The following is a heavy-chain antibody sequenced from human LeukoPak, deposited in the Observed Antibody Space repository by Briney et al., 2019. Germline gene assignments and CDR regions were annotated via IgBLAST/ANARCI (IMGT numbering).Heavy chain of an antibody. CDR1: GFTSSGYW. D-gene: IGHD7-27*01. J-gene: IGHJ4*02. Sequence: GSLRLSCAASGFTSSGYWMNWVRQAPGKGLEWVANINLGGSAKLYVDSVKGRFTISRDNAKNSLDLQMNSLKVEDTAVYYCAAWGKYNYWGQGTLVTVSS. CDR3: AAWGKYNY. V-gene: IGHV3-7*01. CDR2: INLGGSAK.